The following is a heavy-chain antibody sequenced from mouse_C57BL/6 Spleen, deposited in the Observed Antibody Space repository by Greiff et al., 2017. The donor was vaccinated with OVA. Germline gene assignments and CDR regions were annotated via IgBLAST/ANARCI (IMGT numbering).Heavy chain of an antibody. CDR2: IDPSNSET. Sequence: VQLQQPGAELVRPGSSVKLSCKASGYTFTSYWMHWVKQRPRQGLEWIGNIDPSNSETHYNQKFKDKATLTVATSSSTAYMQLSSLTSEDSAVYNCARDSSGYFDYWGQGTTLTVSS. CDR1: GYTFTSYW. J-gene: IGHJ2*01. V-gene: IGHV1-52*01. CDR3: ARDSSGYFDY. D-gene: IGHD3-2*02.